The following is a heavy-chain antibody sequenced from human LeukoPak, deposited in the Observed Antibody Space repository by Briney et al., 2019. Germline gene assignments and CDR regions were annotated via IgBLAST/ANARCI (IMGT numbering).Heavy chain of an antibody. CDR1: GGSISSSSYY. CDR3: ATTQDIAAAVTDAFDI. D-gene: IGHD6-13*01. J-gene: IGHJ3*02. V-gene: IGHV4-39*07. CDR2: IYYSGST. Sequence: SETLSLTCTVSGGSISSSSYYWGWIRQPPGTGLEWIGSIYYSGSTYYNPSLKSRVTISVDTSKNQFSLKLSSVTAADTAVYYCATTQDIAAAVTDAFDIWGQGTMVTVSS.